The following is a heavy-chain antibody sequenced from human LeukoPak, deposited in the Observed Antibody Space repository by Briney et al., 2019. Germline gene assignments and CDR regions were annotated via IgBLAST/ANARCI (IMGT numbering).Heavy chain of an antibody. CDR2: INPNSGGT. J-gene: IGHJ5*02. CDR1: GYTFTGYY. D-gene: IGHD3-10*01. CDR3: ARDGSLLWFGELSSNWFDP. Sequence: ASVKVSCKASGYTFTGYYIHWVRQAPGQGLEWMGWINPNSGGTNYAQKFQGRVTMTRDTSISTAYMELSRLRSDDTAVYYCARDGSLLWFGELSSNWFDPWGQGTLVTVSS. V-gene: IGHV1-2*02.